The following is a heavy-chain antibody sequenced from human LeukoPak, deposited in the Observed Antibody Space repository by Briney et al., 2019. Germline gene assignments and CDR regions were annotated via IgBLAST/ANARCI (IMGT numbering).Heavy chain of an antibody. CDR2: ISAYNGNT. J-gene: IGHJ4*02. CDR1: GYAFTSYG. D-gene: IGHD3-3*01. V-gene: IGHV1-18*01. Sequence: ASVKVSCKASGYAFTSYGISWVRQAPGQGLEWMGWISAYNGNTNYAQKLQGRVTMTTDTSTSTAYMELRSLRSDDTAVYYCARTSVDFWSGYSDYWGQGTLVTVSS. CDR3: ARTSVDFWSGYSDY.